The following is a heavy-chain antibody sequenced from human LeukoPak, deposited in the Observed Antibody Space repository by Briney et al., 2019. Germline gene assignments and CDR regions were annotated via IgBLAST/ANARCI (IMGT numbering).Heavy chain of an antibody. Sequence: GGSLRLSCAASGFTFSSYGMHWVRQAPGKGLEWVAVISYDGSNKYYADSVKGRFTISRDNSKNTLYLQMNRLRAEDTAVYYCAKDRLEGYYDSSGYYHYWGQGTLVTVSS. CDR2: ISYDGSNK. J-gene: IGHJ4*02. CDR3: AKDRLEGYYDSSGYYHY. V-gene: IGHV3-30*18. D-gene: IGHD3-22*01. CDR1: GFTFSSYG.